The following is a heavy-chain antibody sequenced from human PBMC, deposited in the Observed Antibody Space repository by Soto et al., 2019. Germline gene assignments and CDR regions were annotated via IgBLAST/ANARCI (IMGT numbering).Heavy chain of an antibody. V-gene: IGHV4-39*01. CDR1: GGSISSSSYY. CDR2: IYYSGST. J-gene: IGHJ4*02. Sequence: TSETLSLTCTVSGGSISSSSYYWGWIRQPPGKGLEWIGSIYYSGSTYYNPSLKSRVTISVDTSKNQFSLKLSSVTAADTAVYYCARRVEWLPFDYWGQGTLVTVSS. D-gene: IGHD6-19*01. CDR3: ARRVEWLPFDY.